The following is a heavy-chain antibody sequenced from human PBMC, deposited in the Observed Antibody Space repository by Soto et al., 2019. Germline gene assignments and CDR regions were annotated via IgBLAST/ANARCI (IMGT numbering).Heavy chain of an antibody. CDR3: ATLPGYCSSTRCPEFDY. CDR1: GYTFTGYY. D-gene: IGHD2-2*01. CDR2: INPNSGGT. J-gene: IGHJ4*02. Sequence: QVQLVQSGAEVKKPGASVKVSCKASGYTFTGYYMHWVRQAPGQGLEWMGWINPNSGGTNYAQKFQGCGTLTRDPSISTAYMELSRLRSDATAVYYCATLPGYCSSTRCPEFDYWGQGTLVTVSS. V-gene: IGHV1-2*04.